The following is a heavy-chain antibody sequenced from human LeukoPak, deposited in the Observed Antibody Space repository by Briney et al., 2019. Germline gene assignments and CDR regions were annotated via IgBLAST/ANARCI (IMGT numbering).Heavy chain of an antibody. CDR1: GYTFTGYY. J-gene: IGHJ4*02. CDR2: INPNSGGT. V-gene: IGHV1-2*02. D-gene: IGHD4-17*01. Sequence: WASVKVSCKASGYTFTGYYMHWVRQAPGQGLEWMGWINPNSGGTNYAQKFQGRVTMTRNTSISTAYMELSSLRSEDTAVYYCARGLDYGDYEDYWGQGTLVTVSS. CDR3: ARGLDYGDYEDY.